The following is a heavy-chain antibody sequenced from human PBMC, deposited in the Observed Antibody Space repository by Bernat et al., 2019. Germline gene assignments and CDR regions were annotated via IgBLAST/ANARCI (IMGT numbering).Heavy chain of an antibody. V-gene: IGHV4-38-2*02. J-gene: IGHJ4*02. D-gene: IGHD6-19*01. CDR2: IYHSGST. CDR3: ARDLNDNPYSSGWYGY. Sequence: QVQLQESGPGLVKPSETLSLTCAVSGYSISSGYYWGWIRQPPGKGLEWIGSIYHSGSTYYNPSLKSRVTISVDPSKNQFSLKLSSVTAADTAVYYCARDLNDNPYSSGWYGYWGQGTLVTVSS. CDR1: GYSISSGYY.